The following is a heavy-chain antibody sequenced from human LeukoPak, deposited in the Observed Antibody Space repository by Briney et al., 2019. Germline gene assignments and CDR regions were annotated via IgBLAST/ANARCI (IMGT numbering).Heavy chain of an antibody. CDR1: GYTFTSYG. D-gene: IGHD6-25*01. J-gene: IGHJ6*03. V-gene: IGHV1-18*01. CDR2: ISPYNGNT. CDR3: ARDAATYYYYYYMDV. Sequence: GASVKVSCKASGYTFTSYGISWVRQAPGQGLEWMGWISPYNGNTNYAPKLQGRLTMTTDTSTSTAYMELRSLRSDDTAVYYCARDAATYYYYYYMDVWGKGTTVTVSS.